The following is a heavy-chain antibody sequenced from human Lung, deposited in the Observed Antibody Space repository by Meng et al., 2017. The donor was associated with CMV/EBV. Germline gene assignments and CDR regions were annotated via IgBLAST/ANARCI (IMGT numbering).Heavy chain of an antibody. D-gene: IGHD6-13*01. J-gene: IGHJ4*02. Sequence: GESXKISCAASGFTFAHYSMHWVRQRPGKGLEWVSLISWNGQNTYYADSVKGRFTISRDNSRNSLSVQMNSLRIDDTALYYCAKDDGNWYLPDWGQGTLVTVSS. V-gene: IGHV3-43*01. CDR3: AKDDGNWYLPD. CDR2: ISWNGQNT. CDR1: GFTFAHYS.